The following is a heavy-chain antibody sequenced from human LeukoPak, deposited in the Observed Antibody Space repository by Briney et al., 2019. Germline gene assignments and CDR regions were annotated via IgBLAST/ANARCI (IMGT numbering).Heavy chain of an antibody. CDR1: GGSFSGYY. CDR3: ARGLRKWLRCFDY. CDR2: INHSGST. V-gene: IGHV4-34*01. Sequence: SETLSLPCAVYGGSFSGYYWSWIRQPPPKGLAWIGEINHSGSTNYNPPLKSRVTISVDTSKNQFSLKLSSVTAADTAVYYCARGLRKWLRCFDYWGQGTLVTVSS. D-gene: IGHD5-12*01. J-gene: IGHJ4*02.